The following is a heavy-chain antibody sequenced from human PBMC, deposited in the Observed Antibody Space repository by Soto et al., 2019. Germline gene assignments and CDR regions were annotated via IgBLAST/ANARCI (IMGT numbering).Heavy chain of an antibody. V-gene: IGHV3-7*01. CDR3: VRDGSSRWHFDS. CDR1: GFTFSRYW. J-gene: IGHJ4*02. CDR2: VKQDGSQS. D-gene: IGHD6-19*01. Sequence: EVQLVESGGGLVQPGGSLRLSCAASGFTFSRYWMSWIRQAPGKGREWVANVKQDGSQSYLVDSVKGRFTMSRDNAKNSLFLQMNSLRAEDTAVYYCVRDGSSRWHFDSWGQGTLVTVSS.